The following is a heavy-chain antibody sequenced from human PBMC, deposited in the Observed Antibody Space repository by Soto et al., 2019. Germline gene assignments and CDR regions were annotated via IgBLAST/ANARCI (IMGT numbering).Heavy chain of an antibody. Sequence: ASVKVSCKASGYTFTSYGISWVRQAPGQGLEWMGWISAYNGNTNYAQKLQGRVTMTTDASTSTAYMELRSLRSDDTAVYYCARDPYYYDSSGYYYVLLDYWGQGTLVTVSS. CDR3: ARDPYYYDSSGYYYVLLDY. CDR1: GYTFTSYG. D-gene: IGHD3-22*01. V-gene: IGHV1-18*04. CDR2: ISAYNGNT. J-gene: IGHJ4*02.